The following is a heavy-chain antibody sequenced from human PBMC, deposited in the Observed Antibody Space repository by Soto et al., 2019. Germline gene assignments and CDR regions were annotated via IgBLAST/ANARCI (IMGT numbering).Heavy chain of an antibody. J-gene: IGHJ6*02. CDR1: GYSYTTFA. CDR3: ARIGRSISVAGRYYLYYGLDV. CDR2: INAGNGNT. Sequence: QVHLVQSGAEMEKPGASVKVSCKASGYSYTTFAIHWVRQAPGQGLEWLGWINAGNGNTKSSQKFQGRVTLTSDPSATTAYMELSSLTSEDTAVYFCARIGRSISVAGRYYLYYGLDVWGQGTTVTVSS. V-gene: IGHV1-3*01. D-gene: IGHD6-19*01.